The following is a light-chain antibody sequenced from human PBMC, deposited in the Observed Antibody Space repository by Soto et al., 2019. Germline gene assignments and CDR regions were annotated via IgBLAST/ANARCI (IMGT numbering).Light chain of an antibody. V-gene: IGKV1-39*01. CDR3: QQSYSNVALT. J-gene: IGKJ4*01. Sequence: DIQMTQSTSSLSASVGDRVTITCRASQYISSYLNWYQQKPGKAPKVLIYAASTLQSGVPSRFSGSGSGTDFTLTISNLQPEDFATYYCQQSYSNVALTFGGGTKVEIK. CDR2: AAS. CDR1: QYISSY.